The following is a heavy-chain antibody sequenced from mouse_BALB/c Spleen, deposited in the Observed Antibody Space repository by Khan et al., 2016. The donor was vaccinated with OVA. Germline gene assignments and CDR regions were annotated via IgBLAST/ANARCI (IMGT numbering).Heavy chain of an antibody. CDR3: ARVYGGDFDY. J-gene: IGHJ2*01. CDR2: ITYSGNT. CDR1: GYSITSDYA. D-gene: IGHD1-1*01. Sequence: EVQLVETGPGLVKPSQSLSLSCTVTGYSITSDYAWNWIRQFPGNKLEWMCYITYSGNTNYNPSLKSRTSFTRDTSTNQFFLQLNSVTAEDTATYYCARVYGGDFDYWGQGTTLTVSS. V-gene: IGHV3-2*02.